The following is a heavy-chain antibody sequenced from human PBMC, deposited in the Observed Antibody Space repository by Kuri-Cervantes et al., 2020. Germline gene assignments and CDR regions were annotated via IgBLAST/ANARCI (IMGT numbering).Heavy chain of an antibody. V-gene: IGHV3-33*08. D-gene: IGHD3-10*01. Sequence: GGSLRLSCAASGFTFDDYAMHWVRQAPGKGLEWVAVIRYDGSNKYYADSVKGRFTISRDNSKNTLYLRMNSLRAEDTAVYYCARDLVVRGVAYFDYWGQGTLVTVSS. CDR2: IRYDGSNK. CDR1: GFTFDDYA. CDR3: ARDLVVRGVAYFDY. J-gene: IGHJ4*02.